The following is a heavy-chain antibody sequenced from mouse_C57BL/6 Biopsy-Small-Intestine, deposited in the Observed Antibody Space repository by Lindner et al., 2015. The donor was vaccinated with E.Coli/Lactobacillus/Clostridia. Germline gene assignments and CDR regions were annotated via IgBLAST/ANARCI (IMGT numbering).Heavy chain of an antibody. V-gene: IGHV1-7*01. CDR2: INPSSSYT. D-gene: IGHD2-4*01. Sequence: VQLQESGAELAKPGASVKMSCKASGYTFTTYWMYWVKQRPGQGLEWIGYINPSSSYTEYNQKFKGKATLTADISSSTAFMQLSSLTSEDSAVYFCAREVYYDYDYDVYYFDYWGQGTTLTVSS. J-gene: IGHJ2*01. CDR3: AREVYYDYDYDVYYFDY. CDR1: GYTFTTYW.